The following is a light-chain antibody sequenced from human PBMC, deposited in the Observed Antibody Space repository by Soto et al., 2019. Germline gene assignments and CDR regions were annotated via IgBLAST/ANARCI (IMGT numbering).Light chain of an antibody. J-gene: IGKJ5*01. Sequence: DIQLTQSPSFLSASVGDRVTITCRASQGISSYLAWYQQKPGKAPKRLIYAASTLQSGVPSRFSGSGSGTEFTLTISSLQPEDFATYYCQQLNSYPRATFGQGTRLEIK. V-gene: IGKV1-9*01. CDR2: AAS. CDR3: QQLNSYPRAT. CDR1: QGISSY.